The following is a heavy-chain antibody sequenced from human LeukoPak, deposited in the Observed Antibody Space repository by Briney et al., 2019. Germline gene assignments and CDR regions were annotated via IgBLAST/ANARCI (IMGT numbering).Heavy chain of an antibody. J-gene: IGHJ6*03. Sequence: GGSLRLSCAASGFTFSSYAMSWVRQAPGKGLEWVSAISGSGGSTYYADSVKGRFTISRDNSKNTLYLQMNSLRAEDTAVYYCAKEVVVVPAGGLDYMDVWGKGTTVTVSS. CDR1: GFTFSSYA. D-gene: IGHD2-2*01. CDR3: AKEVVVVPAGGLDYMDV. V-gene: IGHV3-23*01. CDR2: ISGSGGST.